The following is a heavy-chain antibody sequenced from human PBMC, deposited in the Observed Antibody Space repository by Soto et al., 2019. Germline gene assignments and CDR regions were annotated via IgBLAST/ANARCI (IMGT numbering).Heavy chain of an antibody. Sequence: GGSLRLSCAASGFIFSSYAMTWVRQAPGKGMEWVSIISVSCGTTYYADSVKGRFTISRDNSKNTLFLQMNSLRAEDTAVYFCARVTVTFGKSIDYWGQGTLVTVSS. D-gene: IGHD4-17*01. V-gene: IGHV3-23*01. CDR3: ARVTVTFGKSIDY. CDR2: ISVSCGTT. CDR1: GFIFSSYA. J-gene: IGHJ4*02.